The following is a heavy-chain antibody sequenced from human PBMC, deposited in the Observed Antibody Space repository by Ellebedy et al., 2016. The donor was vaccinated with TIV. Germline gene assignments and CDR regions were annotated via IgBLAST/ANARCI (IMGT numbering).Heavy chain of an antibody. CDR2: ISWNGNSA. CDR3: VKDLRVNYCDTSGYFDR. D-gene: IGHD3-22*01. Sequence: GGSLRLSXVASGFIFDDYALHWVRQVPGKGLEWVSGISWNGNSAGYEDSVKGRFTISRDNAKNSLYLQMNSLRAEDTALYYCVKDLRVNYCDTSGYFDRWGKGTQVFVYS. V-gene: IGHV3-9*01. J-gene: IGHJ5*02. CDR1: GFIFDDYA.